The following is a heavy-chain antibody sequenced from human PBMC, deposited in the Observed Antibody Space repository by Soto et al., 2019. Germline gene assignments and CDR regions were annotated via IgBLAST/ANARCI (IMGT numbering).Heavy chain of an antibody. CDR3: ARGHSSGNQYDAFDI. D-gene: IGHD3-22*01. J-gene: IGHJ3*02. CDR1: GFTFSTYW. CDR2: IKSDGSST. Sequence: EVPLVESGGGLVQPGGSLRLSCAASGFTFSTYWMHWVRQAPGKGLVWVSLIKSDGSSTIYADSVKGRFTISRDNAKNTVYLQMNSLRGEDTAVYYCARGHSSGNQYDAFDIWGQGTMVTVSS. V-gene: IGHV3-74*01.